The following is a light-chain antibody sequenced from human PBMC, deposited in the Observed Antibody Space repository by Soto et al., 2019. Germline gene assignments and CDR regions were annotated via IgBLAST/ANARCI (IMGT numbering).Light chain of an antibody. J-gene: IGLJ1*01. V-gene: IGLV2-23*02. CDR1: SSNVGSYKL. CDR3: CSSGRSPTYV. CDR2: EVN. Sequence: QSVLTQPASVSGSPGQSITISCTGTSSNVGSYKLVSWYQQHPGKAPKLMIFEVNKRPSGVSNRCSGSKSGNTASLTISGLKVEDEADYYCCSSGRSPTYVFGTGTKVTVL.